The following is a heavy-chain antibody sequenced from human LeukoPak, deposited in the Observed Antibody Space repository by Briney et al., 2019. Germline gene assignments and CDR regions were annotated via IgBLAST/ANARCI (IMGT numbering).Heavy chain of an antibody. CDR1: GFTSSNYG. D-gene: IGHD3-22*01. CDR3: ARDLEDSSPFGAFDM. Sequence: PGRSLRLSCAASGFTSSNYGMHWVRQVPGKGLEWVAAIWFDGIRKYYADSVKGRLTISRDNSKNTLYLQMNSLRAEDTAVYYCARDLEDSSPFGAFDMWGQGTMVTVSS. J-gene: IGHJ3*02. V-gene: IGHV3-33*01. CDR2: IWFDGIRK.